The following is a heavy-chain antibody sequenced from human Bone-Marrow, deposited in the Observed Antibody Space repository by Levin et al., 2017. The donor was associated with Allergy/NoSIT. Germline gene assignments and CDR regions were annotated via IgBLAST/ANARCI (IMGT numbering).Heavy chain of an antibody. D-gene: IGHD6-13*01. CDR1: GFSVSRNY. J-gene: IGHJ4*02. CDR3: ARKGVGTAAGTP. V-gene: IGHV3-66*01. Sequence: LSGGSLRLSCAASGFSVSRNYMSWVRQAPGKGLEWVSLIYSGGDTQYADSVKGRFTISRDNSRNTLYLQMNCLRGDDTAVYYCARKGVGTAAGTPWGQGTLVTVSS. CDR2: IYSGGDT.